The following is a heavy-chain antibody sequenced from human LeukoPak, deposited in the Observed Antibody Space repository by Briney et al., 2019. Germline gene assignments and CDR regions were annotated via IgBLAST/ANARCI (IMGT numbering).Heavy chain of an antibody. Sequence: ASMKVSCKASGHSFNAYYIHWVRQAPGQGLQWMGRIDPNSGDTKYTQKVQVRVSMTRDTSISTAYMELSRLTSDDTAVYYCATFTAPRNAFDLWGQGTMVTVSS. D-gene: IGHD3-16*01. CDR1: GHSFNAYY. V-gene: IGHV1-2*06. J-gene: IGHJ3*01. CDR2: IDPNSGDT. CDR3: ATFTAPRNAFDL.